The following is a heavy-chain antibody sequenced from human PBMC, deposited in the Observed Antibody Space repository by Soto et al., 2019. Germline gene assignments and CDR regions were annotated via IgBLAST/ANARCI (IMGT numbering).Heavy chain of an antibody. Sequence: SETLSLTCTVSGDSLMSYYWTWIRQAPGKGLELIGYIYYSGSTIYNPSLKSRVTISVDMSKNQFSLKLSSVIAADTAVYYCARAYGGFDNGLDVWGQATAVTVS. CDR3: ARAYGGFDNGLDV. D-gene: IGHD5-12*01. V-gene: IGHV4-59*01. CDR1: GDSLMSYY. CDR2: IYYSGST. J-gene: IGHJ6*02.